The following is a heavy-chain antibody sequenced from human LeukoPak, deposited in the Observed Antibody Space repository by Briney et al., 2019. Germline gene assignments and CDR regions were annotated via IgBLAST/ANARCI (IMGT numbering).Heavy chain of an antibody. J-gene: IGHJ4*02. CDR1: GFTFSSYA. V-gene: IGHV3-21*01. CDR3: AKDGPSRVRGYYFDY. D-gene: IGHD3-10*01. Sequence: GGSLRLSCAASGFTFSSYAMSWVRQAPGKGLEWVSSISASSSYIYYSDSVKGRFTISRDNAKNSLWLQMNSLGVEDTAVYYCAKDGPSRVRGYYFDYWGQGTLVTVSS. CDR2: ISASSSYI.